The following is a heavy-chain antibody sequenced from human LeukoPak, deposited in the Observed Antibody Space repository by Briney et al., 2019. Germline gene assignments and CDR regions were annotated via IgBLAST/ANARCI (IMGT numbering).Heavy chain of an antibody. V-gene: IGHV1-46*01. J-gene: IGHJ6*03. D-gene: IGHD3-3*01. CDR2: INPSDGAT. CDR1: GYTFTMYY. CDR3: AREQRGGLSRRLECLFASYYTYYYMDV. Sequence: ASVKVSCKASGYTFTMYYIHWVRQAPGQGLEWMGMINPSDGATTYAQRFQGRVTMTRDMSTTTVYMDLRSLRSEDTAVYFWAREQRGGLSRRLECLFASYYTYYYMDVWGRGTTVTVSS.